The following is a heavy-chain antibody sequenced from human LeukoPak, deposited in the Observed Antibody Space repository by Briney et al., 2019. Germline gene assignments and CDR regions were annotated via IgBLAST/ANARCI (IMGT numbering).Heavy chain of an antibody. CDR1: GFTFSSYS. V-gene: IGHV3-21*04. Sequence: PGGSLRLSCAASGFTFSSYSMNWVRQAPGKGLEWVSSISSSSSYIYYADSVKGRFTISRDNAKNSLYLQMNSLRADDTAVYYCAKGGYGSTWYPHYWGQGTLVTVSS. J-gene: IGHJ4*02. D-gene: IGHD6-13*01. CDR3: AKGGYGSTWYPHY. CDR2: ISSSSSYI.